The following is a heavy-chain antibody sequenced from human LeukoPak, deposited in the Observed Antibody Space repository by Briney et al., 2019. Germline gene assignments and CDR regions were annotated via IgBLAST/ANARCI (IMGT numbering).Heavy chain of an antibody. CDR1: GLRFNNYA. Sequence: GGSLRLSCAASGLRFNNYAMHWVRQPPGTGLEWVAVISKDGIQEYYADSVKGRFTISRDNSKNTLYLQMNSLRAEDTAVYYCAKFDVWGSYRYTWGAFDIWGQGTMVTVSS. CDR2: ISKDGIQE. J-gene: IGHJ3*02. CDR3: AKFDVWGSYRYTWGAFDI. V-gene: IGHV3-30*04. D-gene: IGHD3-16*02.